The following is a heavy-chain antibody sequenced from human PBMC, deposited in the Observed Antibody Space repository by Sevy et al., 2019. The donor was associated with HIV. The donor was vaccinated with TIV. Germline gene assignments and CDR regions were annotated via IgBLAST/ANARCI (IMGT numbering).Heavy chain of an antibody. Sequence: GGSLRLSCAASGFTFSSYAMHWVRQAPGKGLEWVAVISYDGRNKYYADSVKGRFTISRDNSKNTLYLQMNSLRAEDTAVYYCARDYDYVWGSPMDVWGKGTPVTVSS. V-gene: IGHV3-30*04. CDR1: GFTFSSYA. CDR3: ARDYDYVWGSPMDV. J-gene: IGHJ6*03. D-gene: IGHD3-16*01. CDR2: ISYDGRNK.